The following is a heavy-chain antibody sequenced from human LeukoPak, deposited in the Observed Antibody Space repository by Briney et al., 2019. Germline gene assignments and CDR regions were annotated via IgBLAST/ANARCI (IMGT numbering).Heavy chain of an antibody. CDR3: ARGGVGVSAADY. CDR2: IYINGNT. Sequence: PGGSLRLSCAASGFTVTSKYMNWVRQAPGRGLEWVSVIYINGNTFYADSVKGRFTISRDNSKNTLYLQMSSLRVEDTAIYYCARGGVGVSAADYWGQGTLVTVSS. V-gene: IGHV3-53*01. J-gene: IGHJ4*02. D-gene: IGHD1-26*01. CDR1: GFTVTSKY.